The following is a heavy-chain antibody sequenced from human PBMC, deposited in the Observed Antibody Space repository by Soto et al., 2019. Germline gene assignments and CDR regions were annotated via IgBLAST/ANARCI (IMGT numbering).Heavy chain of an antibody. V-gene: IGHV3-23*01. Sequence: PGGSLRLSCAASGFTFSSYAMSWVRQAPGKGLDWVSAISGSGGSTYYADSVKGRFTISRDNSKNTLYLQMNSLRAEDTAVYYCAKYASSGYDGSNYYYYMDVWGKGTTVTVSS. CDR2: ISGSGGST. J-gene: IGHJ6*03. CDR3: AKYASSGYDGSNYYYYMDV. CDR1: GFTFSSYA. D-gene: IGHD5-12*01.